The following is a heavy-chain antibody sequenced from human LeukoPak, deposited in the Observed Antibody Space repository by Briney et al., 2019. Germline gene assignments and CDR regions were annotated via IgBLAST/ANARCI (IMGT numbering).Heavy chain of an antibody. D-gene: IGHD3-10*01. Sequence: HRGSLRLSCAASGFTFSTFWMTWVRQAPGKGLEWVANIKQDGGQKYYVDSVQGRFTISRDNGKNSLYLQMSSLRAEDTAVYYCARVREGDAFDIWGQGTMVTVFS. CDR3: ARVREGDAFDI. CDR2: IKQDGGQK. CDR1: GFTFSTFW. V-gene: IGHV3-7*04. J-gene: IGHJ3*02.